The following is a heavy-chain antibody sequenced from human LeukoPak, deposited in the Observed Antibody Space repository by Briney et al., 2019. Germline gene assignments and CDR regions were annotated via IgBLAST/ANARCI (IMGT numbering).Heavy chain of an antibody. CDR2: ISSSGSTI. CDR3: ARGISHYGSGPPQFDP. CDR1: GSTFSDYY. J-gene: IGHJ5*02. V-gene: IGHV3-11*01. Sequence: GGSLRLSCAASGSTFSDYYMSWIRQAPGKGLEWVSYISSSGSTIYYADSVKGRFTISRDNAKNSLYLQMNSLRAEDTAVYYCARGISHYGSGPPQFDPWGQGTLVTVSS. D-gene: IGHD3-10*01.